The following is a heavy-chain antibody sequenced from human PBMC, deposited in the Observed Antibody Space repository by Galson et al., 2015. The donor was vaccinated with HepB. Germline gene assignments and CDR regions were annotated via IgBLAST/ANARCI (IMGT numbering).Heavy chain of an antibody. J-gene: IGHJ6*02. V-gene: IGHV3-48*02. Sequence: SLRLSCAASGFTFSSYSMNWVRQAPGKGLEWVSYISSSGSTIYYADSVKGRFTISRDNAKNSLYLQMNSLRDEDTAVYYCARGAIVVVTAPLGMDVWGQGTTVTASS. CDR3: ARGAIVVVTAPLGMDV. D-gene: IGHD2-21*02. CDR2: ISSSGSTI. CDR1: GFTFSSYS.